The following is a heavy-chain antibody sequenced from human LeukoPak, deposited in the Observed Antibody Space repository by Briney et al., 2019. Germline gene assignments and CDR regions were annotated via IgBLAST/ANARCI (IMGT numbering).Heavy chain of an antibody. CDR1: GYTLTELS. J-gene: IGHJ4*02. CDR2: FDPEDGET. Sequence: ASVKVSCKVSGYTLTELSMHWVRQAPGKGLEWMGGFDPEDGETIYAQKFQGRVTMTEDTSTDTAYMELSSLRSEDTAVYYCATDNASWELPLSGGRYFDYWGQGALVTVSS. CDR3: ATDNASWELPLSGGRYFDY. D-gene: IGHD1-26*01. V-gene: IGHV1-24*01.